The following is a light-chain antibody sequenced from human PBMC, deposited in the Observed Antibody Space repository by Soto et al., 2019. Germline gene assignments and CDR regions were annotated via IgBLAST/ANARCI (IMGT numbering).Light chain of an antibody. V-gene: IGLV3-21*02. CDR2: DDS. CDR3: QVWESSGDQVV. J-gene: IGLJ2*01. Sequence: SYELTQTSSVSVAPGQTAKITCGGDNIGSKSVHWYQQKAGQAPVLVVHDDSDRPSGIPERFSGSNSANTATLTISRVEAGDEADYYCQVWESSGDQVVFAGGTKVTV. CDR1: NIGSKS.